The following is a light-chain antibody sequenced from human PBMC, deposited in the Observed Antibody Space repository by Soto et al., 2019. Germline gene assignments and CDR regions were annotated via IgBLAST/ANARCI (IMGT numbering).Light chain of an antibody. Sequence: QSVLTQPPSASGTPGQRVTISCSGSSSNIGSNYVYWYQQLPGTAPKLLIYRNNQRPSGVPDRFSGSQSGTSASLAISGLRSEDEADYYCAAWDDSLWVFGGGTKVTVL. CDR2: RNN. CDR3: AAWDDSLWV. J-gene: IGLJ3*02. CDR1: SSNIGSNY. V-gene: IGLV1-47*01.